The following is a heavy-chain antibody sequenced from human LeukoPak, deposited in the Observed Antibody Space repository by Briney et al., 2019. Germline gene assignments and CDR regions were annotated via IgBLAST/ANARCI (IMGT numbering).Heavy chain of an antibody. CDR3: AKDLDYGDFDY. CDR2: ISYDGSNK. Sequence: GGSLRLSCAASGFTFSSCGMTWVRQAPGKGLEWVAVISYDGSNKYYADSVKGRFTISRDNSKNTLYLQMNSLRAEDTAVYYCAKDLDYGDFDYWGQGTLVTVSS. D-gene: IGHD4-17*01. J-gene: IGHJ4*02. CDR1: GFTFSSCG. V-gene: IGHV3-30*18.